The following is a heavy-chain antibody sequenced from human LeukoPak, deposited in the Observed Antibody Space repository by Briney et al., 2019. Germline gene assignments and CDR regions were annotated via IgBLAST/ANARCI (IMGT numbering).Heavy chain of an antibody. J-gene: IGHJ4*02. CDR2: ITGSTRST. CDR3: ARRALASVFDY. D-gene: IGHD5-12*01. CDR1: GFTFSDYY. V-gene: IGHV3-11*06. Sequence: GGSLRLSCAASGFTFSDYYMSWIRQAPGKGLEWVSAITGSTRSTYYADSVKGRFTISRDNAKNSLYLQMNSLRAEDTAVYYCARRALASVFDYWGQGTLVTVSS.